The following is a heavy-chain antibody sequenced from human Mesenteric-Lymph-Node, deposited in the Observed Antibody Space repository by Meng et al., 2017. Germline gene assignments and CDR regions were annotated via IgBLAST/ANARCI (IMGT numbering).Heavy chain of an antibody. Sequence: SQTLSLTCAVYGGSFSGYYWSWIRQPPGKGLEWIGEINHSGSTNYNPSLKSRVTISVDTSKNQFSLKLSSVTAADTAVYYCAREEFIVGATGGEFDYWGQGTLVTVSS. D-gene: IGHD1-26*01. V-gene: IGHV4-34*01. J-gene: IGHJ4*02. CDR1: GGSFSGYY. CDR2: INHSGST. CDR3: AREEFIVGATGGEFDY.